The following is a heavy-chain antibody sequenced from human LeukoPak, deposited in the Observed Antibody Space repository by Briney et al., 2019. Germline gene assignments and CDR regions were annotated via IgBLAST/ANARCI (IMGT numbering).Heavy chain of an antibody. CDR2: ISSSSSYI. CDR1: GFTFSSYS. D-gene: IGHD2-21*02. CDR3: ATYCGGDCEGRNAFDI. V-gene: IGHV3-21*01. Sequence: GGSLRLSCAASGFTFSSYSMNWVRQAPGKGLEWVSSISSSSSYIYYADSVKGRLTISRDNAKNSLHLQMNSLRAEDTAVYYCATYCGGDCEGRNAFDIWGQGTMVTVSS. J-gene: IGHJ3*02.